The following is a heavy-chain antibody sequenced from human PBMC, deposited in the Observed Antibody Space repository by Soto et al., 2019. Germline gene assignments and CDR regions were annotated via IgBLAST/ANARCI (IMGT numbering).Heavy chain of an antibody. Sequence: PSETLSLTCAVYGGSFSGHSRTWIRRSPGKGLEWIGDINHSGRVNYSPSLKSRVTISLDTSKNQFSLTLSAVTAADTAMYYCSTRAYDTNGYYRFDPWGQGTLVTVSS. D-gene: IGHD3-22*01. V-gene: IGHV4-34*01. CDR2: INHSGRV. J-gene: IGHJ5*01. CDR1: GGSFSGHS. CDR3: STRAYDTNGYYRFDP.